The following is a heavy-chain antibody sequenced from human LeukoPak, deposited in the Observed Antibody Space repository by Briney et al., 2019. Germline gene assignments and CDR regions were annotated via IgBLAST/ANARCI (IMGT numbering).Heavy chain of an antibody. CDR1: GDSVSSYNAA. CDR2: TYYRSKWYN. V-gene: IGHV6-1*01. D-gene: IGHD3-3*01. Sequence: SQTLSLTCAISGDSVSSYNAAWNWIRQSPSRGLEWLGRTYYRSKWYNDYAVSVKSRITINPDTSKNQFSLQLNSVTPEDTAAYYCARRVVRGTDYMDVWGKGTTVTVSS. CDR3: ARRVVRGTDYMDV. J-gene: IGHJ6*03.